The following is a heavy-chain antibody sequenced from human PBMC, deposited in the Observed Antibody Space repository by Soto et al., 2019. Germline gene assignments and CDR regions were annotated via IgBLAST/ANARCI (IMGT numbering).Heavy chain of an antibody. D-gene: IGHD2-2*02. CDR2: INAGNGNT. Sequence: ASVKVSCKASGYTFTSYAMHWVRQAPGQRLEWMGWINAGNGNTKYSQKFQGRVTITRDTSASTAYMELSSLRSEDTAVYYCTRGFIVVVPAAIRAGLWGQGTLVTVSS. CDR1: GYTFTSYA. J-gene: IGHJ4*02. V-gene: IGHV1-3*01. CDR3: TRGFIVVVPAAIRAGL.